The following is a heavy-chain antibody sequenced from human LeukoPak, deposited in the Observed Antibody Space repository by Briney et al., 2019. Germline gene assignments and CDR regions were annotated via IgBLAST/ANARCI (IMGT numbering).Heavy chain of an antibody. V-gene: IGHV1-8*01. D-gene: IGHD2-2*01. CDR1: GYTFTSYD. CDR2: MNPNSGNT. J-gene: IGHJ6*03. Sequence: ASVKVSCKASGYTFTSYDINWVRQATEQGLEWMGWMNPNSGNTGYAQKFQGRVTMTRNTSISTAYMELSSLRSEDTAVYYCARVAPHIVVVPAAQPGIYYYYYMDVWGKGTTVTVSS. CDR3: ARVAPHIVVVPAAQPGIYYYYYMDV.